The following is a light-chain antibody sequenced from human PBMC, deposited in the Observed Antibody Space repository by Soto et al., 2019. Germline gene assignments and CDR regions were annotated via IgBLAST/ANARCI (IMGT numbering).Light chain of an antibody. CDR3: QQCFSLPPT. J-gene: IGKJ1*01. CDR2: AAS. CDR1: QSIDNY. Sequence: IQMTQSPSSLSASVGDRVTITCRASQSIDNYLSWYQQIPGKAPKLLIYAASNLQRGVPSRFSGSGSGTEFTLTISNLQPDDFAVYYCQQCFSLPPTFGHGTKVENK. V-gene: IGKV1-39*01.